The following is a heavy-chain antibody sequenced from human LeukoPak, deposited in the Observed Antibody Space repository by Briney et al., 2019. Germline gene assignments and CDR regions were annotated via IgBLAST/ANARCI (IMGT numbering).Heavy chain of an antibody. CDR2: ISASSTDI. J-gene: IGHJ6*03. CDR3: ARDRCSGGGCYYYYMDV. Sequence: GGSLRLSCAASGFTFSDYHMSWIRQAPGKGLEGVSYISASSTDIHYPDSVKGRFTISRDNAKNSLYLQMNSLRAEDTAVYYCARDRCSGGGCYYYYMDVWGKGTTVTISS. D-gene: IGHD2-15*01. CDR1: GFTFSDYH. V-gene: IGHV3-11*01.